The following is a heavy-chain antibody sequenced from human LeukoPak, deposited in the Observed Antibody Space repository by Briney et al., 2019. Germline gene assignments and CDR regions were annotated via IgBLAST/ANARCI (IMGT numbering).Heavy chain of an antibody. CDR3: ARGRNNDY. CDR1: GYTFTDYY. J-gene: IGHJ4*02. D-gene: IGHD1-14*01. CDR2: INPTNGGT. Sequence: ASVKVSCKASGYTFTDYYIHWVRRAPGQGLEWMGSINPTNGGTNFAQKFQGRVTMTRDTSISTAYMELSGLRSDDTAVYYCARGRNNDYWGQGTLVTVSS. V-gene: IGHV1-2*02.